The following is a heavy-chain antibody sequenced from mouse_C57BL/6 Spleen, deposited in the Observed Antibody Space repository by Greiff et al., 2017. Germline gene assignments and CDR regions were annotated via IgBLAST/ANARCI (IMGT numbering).Heavy chain of an antibody. J-gene: IGHJ3*01. CDR1: GFNIKDYY. Sequence: VQLQQSGAELVKPGASVKLSCTASGFNIKDYYMHWVKQRTEQGLEWIGRIDPEDGDTKYAPKFQGKATITADTSSNTAYLQLSSLTSEDTAVYYCARGGYDRGAWFAYWGQGTLVTVSA. V-gene: IGHV14-2*01. D-gene: IGHD2-2*01. CDR3: ARGGYDRGAWFAY. CDR2: IDPEDGDT.